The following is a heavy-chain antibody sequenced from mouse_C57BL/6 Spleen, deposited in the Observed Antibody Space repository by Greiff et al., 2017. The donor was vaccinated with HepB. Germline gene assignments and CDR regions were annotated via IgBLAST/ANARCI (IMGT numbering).Heavy chain of an antibody. Sequence: QVQLKESGAELARPGASVKLSCKASGYTFTSYGISWVKQRTGQGLEWIGEIYPRSGNTYYNEKFKGKATLTADKSSSTAYMELRSLTSEDSAVYFCARSGPYSTFDYWGQGTTLTVSS. V-gene: IGHV1-81*01. CDR1: GYTFTSYG. CDR2: IYPRSGNT. J-gene: IGHJ2*01. D-gene: IGHD1-1*01. CDR3: ARSGPYSTFDY.